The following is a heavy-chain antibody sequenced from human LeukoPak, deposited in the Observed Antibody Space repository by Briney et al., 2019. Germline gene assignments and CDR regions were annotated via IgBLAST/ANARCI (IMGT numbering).Heavy chain of an antibody. Sequence: SETLSLTSADYGGSFSGYYWSWIRQPPRKGLEWIGEINHSGSTNYNPSLKSRVTISVDTSKDQFSLKLSSVTAADTAVYYCARGLYDFWSGTLFDYWGQGTLVTVSS. V-gene: IGHV4-34*01. J-gene: IGHJ4*02. CDR1: GGSFSGYY. D-gene: IGHD3-3*01. CDR2: INHSGST. CDR3: ARGLYDFWSGTLFDY.